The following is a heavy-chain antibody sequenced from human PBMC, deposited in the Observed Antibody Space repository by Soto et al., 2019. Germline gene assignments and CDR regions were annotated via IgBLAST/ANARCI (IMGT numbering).Heavy chain of an antibody. Sequence: SETLSLTCTVSGGSISSYYWGWIRQPPGKGLEWIGYIYYSGSTNYNPSLKSRVTISVDTSKNQFSLKLSSVTAADTAVYYCARDYYGSGSTPDEDYYYGMDVWGQGTTVTVSS. J-gene: IGHJ6*02. CDR3: ARDYYGSGSTPDEDYYYGMDV. CDR1: GGSISSYY. V-gene: IGHV4-59*01. D-gene: IGHD3-10*01. CDR2: IYYSGST.